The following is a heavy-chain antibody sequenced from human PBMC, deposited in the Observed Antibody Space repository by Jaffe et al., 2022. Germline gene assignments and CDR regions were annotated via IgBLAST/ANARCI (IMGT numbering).Heavy chain of an antibody. D-gene: IGHD3-3*01. Sequence: EVQLVESGGGLVKPGGSLRLSCAASGFTFSSYSMNWVRQAPGKGLEWVSSISSSSSYIYYADSVKGRFTISRDNAKNSLYLQMNSLRAEDTAVYYCARDPERFLEWFPLHQDAFDIWGQGTMVTVSS. CDR1: GFTFSSYS. V-gene: IGHV3-21*01. CDR3: ARDPERFLEWFPLHQDAFDI. J-gene: IGHJ3*02. CDR2: ISSSSSYI.